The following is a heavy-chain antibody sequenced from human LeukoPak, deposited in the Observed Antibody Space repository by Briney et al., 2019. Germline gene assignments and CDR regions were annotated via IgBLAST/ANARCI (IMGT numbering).Heavy chain of an antibody. V-gene: IGHV4-39*01. CDR3: ARHGIVVVKYYFDY. J-gene: IGHJ4*02. CDR2: IYYSGST. D-gene: IGHD3-22*01. CDR1: GGSISSSSYY. Sequence: PSETLSLTCTVSGGSISSSSYYWGWICQPPGEGLEWIGSIYYSGSTYYNPSLKSRVTISVDTSKNQFSLKLSSVTAADTAVYYCARHGIVVVKYYFDYWGQGTLVTVSS.